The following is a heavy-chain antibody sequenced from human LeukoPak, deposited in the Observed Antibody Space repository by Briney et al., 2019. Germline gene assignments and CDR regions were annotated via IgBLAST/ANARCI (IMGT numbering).Heavy chain of an antibody. CDR1: GFTRSSYW. J-gene: IGHJ4*02. CDR2: IKQDGSEK. D-gene: IGHD6-19*01. Sequence: PGGSLRLSCAPSGFTRSSYWMSCVRQAPGKGLEWVANIKQDGSEKYYVDSVKGRFTISRDNAKNSLYLQMNSLKAEDTAVYYCARIRRGWSQNWDYWGQGTLVTVSS. CDR3: ARIRRGWSQNWDY. V-gene: IGHV3-7*01.